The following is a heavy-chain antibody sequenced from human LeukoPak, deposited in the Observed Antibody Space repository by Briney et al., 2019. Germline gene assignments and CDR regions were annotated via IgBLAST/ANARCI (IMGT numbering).Heavy chain of an antibody. CDR1: GFTFSSYW. J-gene: IGHJ4*02. Sequence: QSGGSLRLSCAASGFTFSSYWMSWVRQAPGKGLEWLANIKEEGSGKYYVDSVKGRFTISRDNAKNSLYLQMNSLRAEDTAVYYCARIYYDSSGYRLFDYWGQGTLVTVSS. CDR2: IKEEGSGK. CDR3: ARIYYDSSGYRLFDY. V-gene: IGHV3-7*02. D-gene: IGHD3-22*01.